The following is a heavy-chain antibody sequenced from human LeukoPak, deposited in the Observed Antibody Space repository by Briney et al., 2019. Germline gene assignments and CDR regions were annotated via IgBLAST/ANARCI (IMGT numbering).Heavy chain of an antibody. CDR1: GFTFSNYW. V-gene: IGHV3-7*04. J-gene: IGHJ4*02. D-gene: IGHD3-10*01. CDR3: ARDRHSYGSGSYRFDC. Sequence: GGSLRLSCAASGFTFSNYWMSWVRQAPGKGLEWVAKIREDGSEKYYVDSVKGRFTISRDNAKNSTYLQMNSLRAEDTAVYYCARDRHSYGSGSYRFDCRGQGTLVTVSS. CDR2: IREDGSEK.